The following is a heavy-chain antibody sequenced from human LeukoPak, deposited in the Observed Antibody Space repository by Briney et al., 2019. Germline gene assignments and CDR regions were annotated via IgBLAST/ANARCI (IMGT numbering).Heavy chain of an antibody. Sequence: SGTLSLTCAVSSGSTFSSNWWSWVRQPPGKGLEWIGQIFHSGSTSYSPSLKSRVTISVDTSKNQFSLKLSSVTAADTAVYYCARAGPVAPAGIMDVWGKGTTVTVSS. CDR3: ARAGPVAPAGIMDV. CDR2: IFHSGST. CDR1: SGSTFSSNW. V-gene: IGHV4-4*02. J-gene: IGHJ6*04. D-gene: IGHD2-2*02.